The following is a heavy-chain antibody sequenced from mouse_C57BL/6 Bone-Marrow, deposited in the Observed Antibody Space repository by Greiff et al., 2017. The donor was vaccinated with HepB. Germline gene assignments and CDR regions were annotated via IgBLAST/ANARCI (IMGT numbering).Heavy chain of an antibody. Sequence: QVQLKQSGPGLVQPSQSLSITCTVSGFSLTSYGVHWVRQSPGKGLEWLGVIWRGGSTDYNAAFMSRLSITKDNSKGQVFFKMNSLQADDTAIYYCATPMITTLDYYAMDYWGQGTSVTVSS. D-gene: IGHD2-4*01. J-gene: IGHJ4*01. CDR2: IWRGGST. CDR3: ATPMITTLDYYAMDY. CDR1: GFSLTSYG. V-gene: IGHV2-5*01.